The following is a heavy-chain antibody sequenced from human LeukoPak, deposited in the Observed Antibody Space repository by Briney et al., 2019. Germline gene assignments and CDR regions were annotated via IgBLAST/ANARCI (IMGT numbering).Heavy chain of an antibody. CDR1: GFTFSNAW. V-gene: IGHV3-15*01. D-gene: IGHD2-15*01. CDR2: IKSKTDGGTT. Sequence: GGSLRLSCAASGFTFSNAWMSWVRQAPGKGLEWVGRIKSKTDGGTTDYAAPVKGRFTISRDDSKNTLYLQMNSLKTEDTAVYYCTTDTDCSGGSCYPRRYAQWLSVQGYWGQGTLVTVSS. CDR3: TTDTDCSGGSCYPRRYAQWLSVQGY. J-gene: IGHJ4*02.